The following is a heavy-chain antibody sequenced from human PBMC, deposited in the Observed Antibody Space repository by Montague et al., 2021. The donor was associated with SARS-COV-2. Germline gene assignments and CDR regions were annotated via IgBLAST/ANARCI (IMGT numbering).Heavy chain of an antibody. V-gene: IGHV4-4*02. CDR2: VYRTGGT. D-gene: IGHD5-12*01. J-gene: IGHJ4*02. Sequence: SETLSLTCTVSGGSVNSTNWWSWVRQPPGKGLEWIAEVYRTGGTXXNPXCRSRVTLSIDRSKNLFSLNLNSVTVADTAVYYCARTGAYDHFDYWGPGTLVIVSS. CDR3: ARTGAYDHFDY. CDR1: GGSVNSTNW.